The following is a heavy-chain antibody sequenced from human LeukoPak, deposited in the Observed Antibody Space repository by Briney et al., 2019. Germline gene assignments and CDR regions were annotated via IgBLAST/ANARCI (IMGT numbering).Heavy chain of an antibody. V-gene: IGHV4-34*01. D-gene: IGHD4-17*01. CDR2: INHSGST. CDR1: GGSFSGYY. CDR3: ARDEVYGDYAY. J-gene: IGHJ4*02. Sequence: KPSETLSLTCTVPGGSFSGYYWSWIRQPPGKGLEWIGEINHSGSTNYNPSLKSRVTISVDTSKNQFSLKLSSVTAADTAVYYCARDEVYGDYAYWGQGTLVTVSS.